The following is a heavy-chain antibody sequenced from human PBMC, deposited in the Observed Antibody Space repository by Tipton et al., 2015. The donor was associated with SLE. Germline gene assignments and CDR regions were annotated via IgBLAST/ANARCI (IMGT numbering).Heavy chain of an antibody. CDR3: ARSYGDYVNWFDP. V-gene: IGHV4-59*01. CDR1: CGSISSYY. D-gene: IGHD4-17*01. Sequence: TLSLTCTVSCGSISSYYWSWIRQPPGKGLEWIGYIYYSGSINYNPSLKSRVTISVDTSKNQFSLKLSSVTAADTAVYYCARSYGDYVNWFDPWGQGTLVTVSS. CDR2: IYYSGSI. J-gene: IGHJ5*02.